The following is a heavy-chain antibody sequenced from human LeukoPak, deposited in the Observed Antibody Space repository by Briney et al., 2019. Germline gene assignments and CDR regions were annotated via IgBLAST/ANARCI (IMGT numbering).Heavy chain of an antibody. D-gene: IGHD2-15*01. V-gene: IGHV3-30*04. CDR3: ARADIVAVVAAAALDY. J-gene: IGHJ4*02. CDR1: GFTFSIYA. CDR2: ISYDGNNK. Sequence: GGSLRLSCAASGFTFSIYAMHWVRHAPGKGLECVAVISYDGNNKFHAHSVRGRLTISRDNSKSTMYLQMNSLRDEDTAVYYCARADIVAVVAAAALDYWGQGTLVTVSS.